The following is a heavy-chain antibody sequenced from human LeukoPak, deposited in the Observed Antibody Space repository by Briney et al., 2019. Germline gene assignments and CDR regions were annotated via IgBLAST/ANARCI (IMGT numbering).Heavy chain of an antibody. D-gene: IGHD6-19*01. Sequence: ASVKVSCKASGYTFTGYYMHWVRQAPGQGLEWMGWINPNSGGTNYAQKFQGRVTMTRDTSISTAYMELSRLRSDDTAVYYCARGGTVAGTWDYYYYMDVWGKGTTVTVSS. CDR3: ARGGTVAGTWDYYYYMDV. CDR2: INPNSGGT. V-gene: IGHV1-2*02. CDR1: GYTFTGYY. J-gene: IGHJ6*03.